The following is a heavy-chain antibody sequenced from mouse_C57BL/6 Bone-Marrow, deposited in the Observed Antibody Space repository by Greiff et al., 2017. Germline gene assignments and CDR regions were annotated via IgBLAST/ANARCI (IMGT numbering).Heavy chain of an antibody. CDR2: INPGSGGT. Sequence: QVQLQQSGAELVRPGTSVKVSCKASGYAFTNYLIEWVKQRPGQGLEWIGVINPGSGGTNYNEKFKGKATLTADQSSSTAYMQLSSLTSEDSAVYFGARSKNWDSWFAYWGQGTLVTVSA. V-gene: IGHV1-54*01. D-gene: IGHD4-1*01. J-gene: IGHJ3*01. CDR3: ARSKNWDSWFAY. CDR1: GYAFTNYL.